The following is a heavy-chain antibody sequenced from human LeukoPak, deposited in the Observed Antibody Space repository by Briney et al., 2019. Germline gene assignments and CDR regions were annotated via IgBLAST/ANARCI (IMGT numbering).Heavy chain of an antibody. J-gene: IGHJ4*02. CDR3: ARESAYYYDSSGYIDY. D-gene: IGHD3-22*01. CDR2: ISAYNGNT. Sequence: GASVKVSCKASGYTFTSYGISWVRQAPGQGLEWMGWISAYNGNTNYAQKLQGSVTMTTDTSTSTAYMELRSLRSDDTAVYYCARESAYYYDSSGYIDYWGQGTLVTVSS. CDR1: GYTFTSYG. V-gene: IGHV1-18*01.